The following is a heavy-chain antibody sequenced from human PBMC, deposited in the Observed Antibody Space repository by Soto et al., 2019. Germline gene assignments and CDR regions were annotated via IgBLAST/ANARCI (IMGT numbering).Heavy chain of an antibody. CDR1: GGSISSSNW. D-gene: IGHD3-10*01. CDR2: IYHSGST. Sequence: SETLSLTCAVSGGSISSSNWWSWVRQPPGKGLEWIGEIYHSGSTNYNPSLKSRVTISVDKSKNQFSLKLSSVTAADTAVYYCARNPHGSGSYYNWFDPWGQGTLVTVSS. V-gene: IGHV4-4*02. CDR3: ARNPHGSGSYYNWFDP. J-gene: IGHJ5*02.